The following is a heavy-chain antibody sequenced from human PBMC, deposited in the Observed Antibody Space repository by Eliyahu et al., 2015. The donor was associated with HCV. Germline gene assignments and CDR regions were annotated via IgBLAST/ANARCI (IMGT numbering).Heavy chain of an antibody. Sequence: QVQLQESGPGLVKPSQTLSLTCTVSGGSISSGGYYWSWIRQHPGKGLEWIGYIYYSGSTYYNPSLKSRVTISVDTSKNQFSLKLSSVTAADTAVYYCARTPYYYGSGIFVGMDVWGKGTTVTVSS. CDR1: GGSISSGGYY. CDR3: ARTPYYYGSGIFVGMDV. J-gene: IGHJ6*04. V-gene: IGHV4-31*03. CDR2: IYYSGST. D-gene: IGHD3-10*01.